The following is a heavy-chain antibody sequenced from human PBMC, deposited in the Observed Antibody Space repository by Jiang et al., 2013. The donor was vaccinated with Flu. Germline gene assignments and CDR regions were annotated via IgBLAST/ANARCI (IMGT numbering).Heavy chain of an antibody. J-gene: IGHJ3*02. CDR1: GFSLTTSGVA. V-gene: IGHV2-5*02. Sequence: KPTQTLTLTCTFSGFSLTTSGVAVGWIRQPPGKALEWLAVIYWDDDKRYSPSLKSRLTITKDTSKNQVVLTMTDMDPVDTATYYCAHRGLIIEMATIASEYDAFDIWGQGTMVTVSS. D-gene: IGHD5-24*01. CDR3: AHRGLIIEMATIASEYDAFDI. CDR2: IYWDDDK.